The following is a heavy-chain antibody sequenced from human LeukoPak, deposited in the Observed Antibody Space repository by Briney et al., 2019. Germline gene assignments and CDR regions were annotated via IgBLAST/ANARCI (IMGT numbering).Heavy chain of an antibody. CDR3: ARGVGITPTY. D-gene: IGHD1-26*01. CDR2: IYTSGST. Sequence: SETLSLTCTVSGGSISSGSYYWSWIRQPAGKGLEWIGRIYTSGSTNYNPSLKSRVTISVDTSKNQFSLKLSSVTAADTAVYYCARGVGITPTYWGQGTLVTVFS. CDR1: GGSISSGSYY. V-gene: IGHV4-61*02. J-gene: IGHJ4*02.